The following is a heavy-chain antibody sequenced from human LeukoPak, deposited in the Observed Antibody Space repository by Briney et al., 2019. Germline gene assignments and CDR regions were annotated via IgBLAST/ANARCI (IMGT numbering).Heavy chain of an antibody. CDR1: GFTFSSYA. V-gene: IGHV3-23*01. Sequence: GGSLRLSCAASGFTFSSYAMSWVRQAPGKGLEWVSAISGSGGSTYYADSVKGRFTISRDSSKNTLYLQMNSLRAEDTAVYYCAKDQENDFWSGYYGTFHYWGQGTLVTVSS. D-gene: IGHD3-3*01. J-gene: IGHJ4*02. CDR3: AKDQENDFWSGYYGTFHY. CDR2: ISGSGGST.